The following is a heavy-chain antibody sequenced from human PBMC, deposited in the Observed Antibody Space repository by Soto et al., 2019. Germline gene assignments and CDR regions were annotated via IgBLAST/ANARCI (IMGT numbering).Heavy chain of an antibody. CDR2: ISWNSGSI. J-gene: IGHJ4*02. CDR3: AKAIDANYYDSSGYYYVGGFDY. CDR1: GFTFDDYA. D-gene: IGHD3-22*01. Sequence: PGGSLRLSCAASGFTFDDYAMHWVRQAPGKGLEWVSGISWNSGSIGYADSVKGRFTISRDNAKNSLYLQMNSLRAEDMALYYCAKAIDANYYDSSGYYYVGGFDYWGQGTLVTVSS. V-gene: IGHV3-9*03.